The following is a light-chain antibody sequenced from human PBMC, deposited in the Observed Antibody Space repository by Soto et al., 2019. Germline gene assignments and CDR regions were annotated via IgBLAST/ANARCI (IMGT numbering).Light chain of an antibody. CDR2: DAS. J-gene: IGKJ1*01. CDR3: QQSYSTPWT. Sequence: DIQMTQSPSTLSASVGDRVTITCRASQTISNWLAWYQQKPGKAPKLLIYDASILESGVPPRFSGSGSGTDFTLTISSLQPEDFATYYCQQSYSTPWTFGQGTKVDIK. V-gene: IGKV1-5*01. CDR1: QTISNW.